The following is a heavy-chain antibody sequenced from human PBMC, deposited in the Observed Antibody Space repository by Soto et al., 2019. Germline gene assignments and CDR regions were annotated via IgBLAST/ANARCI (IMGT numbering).Heavy chain of an antibody. CDR2: ISYDGSNK. CDR1: GFPFSIYA. Sequence: PGGSLRLSCAASGFPFSIYAMHLVRQAPGKGLEWVAVISYDGSNKYYADSVKGRFTISRDNSKNTLYLQMNSLRAEDTAVYYCSKDRWQKRVELASWGQG. CDR3: SKDRWQKRVELAS. D-gene: IGHD2-15*01. J-gene: IGHJ4*02. V-gene: IGHV3-30-3*01.